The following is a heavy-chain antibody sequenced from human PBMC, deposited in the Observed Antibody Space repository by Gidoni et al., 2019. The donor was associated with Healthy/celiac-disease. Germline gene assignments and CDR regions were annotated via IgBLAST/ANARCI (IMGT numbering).Heavy chain of an antibody. V-gene: IGHV3-33*01. CDR3: ARGYCSGGSCYSYYYYYGMDV. J-gene: IGHJ6*02. CDR2: IWYDGSNK. CDR1: GCPSSSSG. Sequence: QVQLVESGGGVVQPGRYLRLSCAASGCPSSSSGRHWVRQAPGKGLEWVAVIWYDGSNKYYADSVKGRFTISRDNSKNTLYLQMNSLRAEDTAVYYCARGYCSGGSCYSYYYYYGMDVWGQGTTVTVSS. D-gene: IGHD2-15*01.